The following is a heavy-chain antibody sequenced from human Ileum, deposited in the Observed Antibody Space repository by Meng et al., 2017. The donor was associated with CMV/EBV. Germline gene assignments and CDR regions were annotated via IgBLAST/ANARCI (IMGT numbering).Heavy chain of an antibody. Sequence: GGSLRLSCAASAFTFSSYWMTWVRQAPGKGLEWVASINRDASEIHYLDSVKGRFTISRDNAKNTLYLQMNSLGVDDTAIYYCARDSFPYSSDKWGQGILVTVSS. CDR3: ARDSFPYSSDK. CDR2: INRDASEI. CDR1: AFTFSSYW. V-gene: IGHV3-7*01. J-gene: IGHJ4*01. D-gene: IGHD2-15*01.